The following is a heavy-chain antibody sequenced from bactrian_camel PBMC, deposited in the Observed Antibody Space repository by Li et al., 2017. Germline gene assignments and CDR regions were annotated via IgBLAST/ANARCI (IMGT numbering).Heavy chain of an antibody. CDR2: IYTNDGTT. CDR1: AHTYDNYC. D-gene: IGHD6*01. Sequence: QLVESGGGSVQAGGSLRLSCTASAHTYDNYCVAWFRQAPGKEREGVALIYTNDGTTTYADSVRGRFTISLDNDKNTVYLQMNSLKPEDTAIYYCAAEPRQHESCVGSVVAIWAFGTTGQGTQVTVSS. V-gene: IGHV3S63*01. J-gene: IGHJ4*01.